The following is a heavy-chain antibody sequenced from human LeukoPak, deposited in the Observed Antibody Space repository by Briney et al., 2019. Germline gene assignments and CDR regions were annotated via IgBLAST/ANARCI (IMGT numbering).Heavy chain of an antibody. Sequence: SETLSLTCAVYGGSFSGYYWSWIRQPPGKGLEWIGEINHSGSTNYHPSLKSRVTISVDTSKNQFSLKLSSVTAADTAVYYCARGLTVRGVIASPRTHNYYMDVWGKGTTVTVSS. CDR2: INHSGST. V-gene: IGHV4-34*01. CDR1: GGSFSGYY. D-gene: IGHD3-16*02. J-gene: IGHJ6*03. CDR3: ARGLTVRGVIASPRTHNYYMDV.